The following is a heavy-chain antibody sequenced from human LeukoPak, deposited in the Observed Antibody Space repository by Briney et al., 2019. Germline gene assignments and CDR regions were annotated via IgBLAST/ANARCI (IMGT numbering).Heavy chain of an antibody. CDR1: GYTLTDYY. V-gene: IGHV1-2*06. CDR2: INPNSGGT. D-gene: IGHD3-22*01. CDR3: ARVGYYESSGYYEY. Sequence: GAPVKVSCKASGYTLTDYYMHWVRLAPGQGLEWMGRINPNSGGTNYAQKFQGRVTMTRDTSISTVYMELSRLRSDDTAVYYCARVGYYESSGYYEYWGQGTLVTVSS. J-gene: IGHJ4*02.